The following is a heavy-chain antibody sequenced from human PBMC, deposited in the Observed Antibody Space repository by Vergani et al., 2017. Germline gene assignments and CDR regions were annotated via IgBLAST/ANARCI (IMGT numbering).Heavy chain of an antibody. CDR3: AREPGGRYYDSSGYYWFDP. CDR2: IIPIFGTA. CDR1: GGTFSSYA. V-gene: IGHV1-69*13. D-gene: IGHD3-22*01. Sequence: QVQLVQSGAEVKKPGSSVKVSCKASGGTFSSYAISWVRQAPGQGLEWMGRIIPIFGTANYAQKFQGRVTITADESTSTAYMELSSLRSEDTAVYYCAREPGGRYYDSSGYYWFDPWGQGTLVTVSS. J-gene: IGHJ5*02.